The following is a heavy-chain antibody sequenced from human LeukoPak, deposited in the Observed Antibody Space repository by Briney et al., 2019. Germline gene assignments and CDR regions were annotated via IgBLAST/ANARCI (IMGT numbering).Heavy chain of an antibody. V-gene: IGHV1-69*13. CDR3: ARVAAAGYPFDY. D-gene: IGHD6-13*01. CDR2: IIPIFGTA. Sequence: SVKVSCKASGGTFSSYAISWVRQAPGQGLEWMGGIIPIFGTANYAQKFQGRVTITADESTSTAYMEPSSLRSEDTAVYYCARVAAAGYPFDYWGQGTLVTVSS. CDR1: GGTFSSYA. J-gene: IGHJ4*02.